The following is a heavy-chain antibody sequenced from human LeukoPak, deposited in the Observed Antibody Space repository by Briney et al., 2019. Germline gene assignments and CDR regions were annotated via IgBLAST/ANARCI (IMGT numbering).Heavy chain of an antibody. V-gene: IGHV4-39*01. CDR2: IYYSGST. D-gene: IGHD1-26*01. CDR3: ARNPSRMWELLHFDY. J-gene: IGHJ4*02. Sequence: PSETLSLTCTVSGGSISSSNFYWGWIRQPPGKGLEWIGSIYYSGSTYYNPSLKSRVTISVDTSKNQFSLKLSSVTAADTAVYYCARNPSRMWELLHFDYWGQGTLVTVSS. CDR1: GGSISSSNFY.